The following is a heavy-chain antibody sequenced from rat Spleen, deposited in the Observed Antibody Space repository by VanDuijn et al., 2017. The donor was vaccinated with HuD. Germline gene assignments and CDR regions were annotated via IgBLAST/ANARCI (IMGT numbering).Heavy chain of an antibody. CDR1: GFPFSNYD. D-gene: IGHD4-1*01. CDR2: IGPSGGNP. V-gene: IGHV5-25*01. Sequence: EVQLVESGGGLVQPGRSLKLSCAASGFPFSNYDMAWVRQAPAKGLEWVASIGPSGGNPYYRDSVKGRFTVSRDNVKSTLFLQMDSLRSEDTATYYCVRGFTYFDYWGQGVMVTVSS. CDR3: VRGFTYFDY. J-gene: IGHJ2*01.